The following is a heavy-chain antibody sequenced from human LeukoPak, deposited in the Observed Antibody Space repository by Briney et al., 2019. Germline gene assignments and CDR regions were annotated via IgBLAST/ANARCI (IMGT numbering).Heavy chain of an antibody. V-gene: IGHV3-20*04. CDR3: ARDAVPGGRSWFDP. CDR1: GSTVEDYG. CDR2: ITLNGGSR. D-gene: IGHD4-17*01. J-gene: IGHJ5*02. Sequence: PGGCLRLSCAASGSTVEDYGMNWVRQVPGKGPGWVCGITLNGGSRRYADSVKCRFSMSRANAKSSLYLQMNGLRVEDTAFYYCARDAVPGGRSWFDPWGQGTLVTVSS.